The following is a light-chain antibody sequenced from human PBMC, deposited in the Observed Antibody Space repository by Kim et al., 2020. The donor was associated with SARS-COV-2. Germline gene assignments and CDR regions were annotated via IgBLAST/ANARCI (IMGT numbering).Light chain of an antibody. CDR3: HQYGSSVRT. J-gene: IGKJ1*01. CDR1: QSVFSNY. CDR2: DAS. V-gene: IGKV3-20*01. Sequence: EIVLTQSPGTLSLSPGERVTLSCRASQSVFSNYLAWYQLKPGQGPRLLIYDASSRATGIPDRFRASGSGTDFTLTINRLEPEDFAVYYCHQYGSSVRTFGQGTKVDIK.